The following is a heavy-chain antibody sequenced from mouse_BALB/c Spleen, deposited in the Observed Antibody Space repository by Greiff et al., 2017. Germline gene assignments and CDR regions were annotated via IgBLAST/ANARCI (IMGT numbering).Heavy chain of an antibody. V-gene: IGHV1-77*01. CDR1: GYTFTDYV. CDR3: ARWRGNYSWFAF. D-gene: IGHD2-1*01. CDR2: IYPGSGST. J-gene: IGHJ3*01. Sequence: QVQLKESGPELVKPGASVKMSCKASGYTFTDYVISWVKQRTGQGLEWIGEIYPGSGSTYYNEKFKGKATLTADKSSNTAYMQLRSLTSEDSAVYFCARWRGNYSWFAFWGEGTLVTVSA.